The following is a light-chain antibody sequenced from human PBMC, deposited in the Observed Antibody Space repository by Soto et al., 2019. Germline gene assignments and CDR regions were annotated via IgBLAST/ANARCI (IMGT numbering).Light chain of an antibody. CDR1: SSDVGGYNY. CDR2: DVS. CDR3: SSYTTSNTRQIV. Sequence: QSALTQPASVSGSPGQSSTISCTGTSSDVGGYNYVSWYQQHPGKAPKFMIYDVSNRPSGVSNRFYGSKSGNTASLNISGLQAEDEADYYCSSYTTSNTRQIVFGTGTKLTVL. J-gene: IGLJ1*01. V-gene: IGLV2-14*01.